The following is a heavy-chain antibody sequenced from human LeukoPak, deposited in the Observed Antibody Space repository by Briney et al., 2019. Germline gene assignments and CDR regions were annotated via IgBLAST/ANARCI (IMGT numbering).Heavy chain of an antibody. CDR2: ISWNSGHI. J-gene: IGHJ4*02. CDR1: GFSFDDYA. V-gene: IGHV3-9*01. D-gene: IGHD3-10*01. CDR3: AKDDYYGLGY. Sequence: GGSLRLPCAASGFSFDDYAMHWVRQAPGKGLEWVSGISWNSGHIDYADSVKGRFTISRDNAKNSLSLQMNSLRAEDTALYYCAKDDYYGLGYWGQGTLVTVSS.